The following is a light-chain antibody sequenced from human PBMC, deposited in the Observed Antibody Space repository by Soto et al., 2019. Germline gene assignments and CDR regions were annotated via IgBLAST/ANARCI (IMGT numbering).Light chain of an antibody. CDR3: QHFNNYPT. V-gene: IGKV1D-13*01. CDR2: DAS. J-gene: IGKJ5*01. Sequence: GDRVTITCRASQDISSALAWYQQKPGKAPKLLMNDASSLESGVPSRFSGSGSGADFTLTISSLQPEDFATYYCQHFNNYPTFGQGTRLGIK. CDR1: QDISSA.